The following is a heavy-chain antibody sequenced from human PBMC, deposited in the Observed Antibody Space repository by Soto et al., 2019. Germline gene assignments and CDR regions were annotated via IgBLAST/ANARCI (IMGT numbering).Heavy chain of an antibody. CDR1: GYSFTSYW. CDR3: ARLTIAEYDYYYYGMDV. CDR2: IYPGDSDT. D-gene: IGHD6-13*01. V-gene: IGHV5-51*01. J-gene: IGHJ6*02. Sequence: PGESLKISCKGSGYSFTSYWIGWVRQMPGKGLEWMGIIYPGDSDTRYSPSFQGQVTISADKSISTAYLQWSSLKASDTAMYYCARLTIAEYDYYYYGMDVCGQGTTVTVYS.